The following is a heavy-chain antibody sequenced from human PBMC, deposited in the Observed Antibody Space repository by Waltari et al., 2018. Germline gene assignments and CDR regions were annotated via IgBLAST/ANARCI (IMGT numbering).Heavy chain of an antibody. J-gene: IGHJ4*02. D-gene: IGHD6-19*01. CDR3: ARHAFGNSGWHFFDY. CDR2: FDPSGTYT. Sequence: EVQLVQSGAEIKKPGESLRISCQGSGYIFTNHWITWVRQMPRKGLEWMGRFDPSGTYTNYSPSFQGHVTVSADKSISTAYLQWSSLKASDTAIYYCARHAFGNSGWHFFDYWGQGTLVTVSS. CDR1: GYIFTNHW. V-gene: IGHV5-10-1*03.